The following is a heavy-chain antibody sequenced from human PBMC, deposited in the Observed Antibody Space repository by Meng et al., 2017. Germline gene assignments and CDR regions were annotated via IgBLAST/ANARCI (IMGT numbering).Heavy chain of an antibody. Sequence: GGSLRLSCAASGFTFSSYAMSWVRQAPGKGLEWVSAISGSGGSTYYADSVKGRFTISRDNSKNTLYLQMNSLRAEDTAVYYCAKVPGYSGYVYDAFDIWGQGTMVTVSS. V-gene: IGHV3-23*01. CDR1: GFTFSSYA. J-gene: IGHJ3*02. CDR2: ISGSGGST. D-gene: IGHD5-12*01. CDR3: AKVPGYSGYVYDAFDI.